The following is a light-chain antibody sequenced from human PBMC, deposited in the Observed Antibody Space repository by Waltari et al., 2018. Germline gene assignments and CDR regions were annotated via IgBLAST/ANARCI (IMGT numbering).Light chain of an antibody. CDR3: SSYAGGSSLM. CDR1: STDVAGYDP. J-gene: IGLJ3*02. V-gene: IGLV2-8*01. Sequence: QSALTQPPSASGSLGQSITISCTGISTDVAGYDPVFWYQQHPGKAPKLLIYEVTKRPSGAPDRFSGSKSDNTASLAVSGLQAEDEAEYYCSSYAGGSSLMFGGGTKLTVL. CDR2: EVT.